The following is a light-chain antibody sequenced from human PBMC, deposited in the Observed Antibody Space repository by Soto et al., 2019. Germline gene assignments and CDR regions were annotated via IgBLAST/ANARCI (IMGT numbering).Light chain of an antibody. J-gene: IGLJ1*01. CDR2: DVN. CDR3: SSYTSSSTLYV. CDR1: SSNFVGDKY. V-gene: IGLV2-11*01. Sequence: QSALTQPRSVSGSPGQSVAISCTGTSSNFVGDKYVAWYQKHPGKAPRLAIFDVNKRPSGVPDRFSGSKSGNTASLTISGLQAEDEADYYCSSYTSSSTLYVFGTGTKVTVL.